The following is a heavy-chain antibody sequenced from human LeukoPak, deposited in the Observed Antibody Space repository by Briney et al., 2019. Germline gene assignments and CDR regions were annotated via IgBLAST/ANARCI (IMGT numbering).Heavy chain of an antibody. CDR3: ARDDWGLSVGNYYYYYYMDV. CDR2: ISAYNGNT. J-gene: IGHJ6*03. Sequence: ASVKVSCKASGYTFTSYGISWVRQAPGQGLEWMGWISAYNGNTNYAQKLQGRVTMTTDTSTSTAYVELRSLRSDDTAVYYCARDDWGLSVGNYYYYYYMDVWGKGTTVTVSS. CDR1: GYTFTSYG. D-gene: IGHD3-9*01. V-gene: IGHV1-18*01.